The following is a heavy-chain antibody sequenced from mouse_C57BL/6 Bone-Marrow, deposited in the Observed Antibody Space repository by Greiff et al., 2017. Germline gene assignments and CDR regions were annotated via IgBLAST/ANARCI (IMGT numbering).Heavy chain of an antibody. Sequence: VQLQQSGTVLARPGASVKMSCKTSGYTFTSYWMHWVKQRPGQGLEWIGDIYPGNSDTSYNQKFKGKGKLTAVTSASTAYMELSSLTNEDSAVYYCTRDDGYLPWGDYWGQGTSVTVSS. V-gene: IGHV1-5*01. D-gene: IGHD2-3*01. CDR3: TRDDGYLPWGDY. CDR1: GYTFTSYW. J-gene: IGHJ4*01. CDR2: IYPGNSDT.